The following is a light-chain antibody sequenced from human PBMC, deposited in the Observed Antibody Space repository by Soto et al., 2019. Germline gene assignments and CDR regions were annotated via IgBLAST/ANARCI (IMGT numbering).Light chain of an antibody. CDR2: EVR. J-gene: IGLJ1*01. V-gene: IGLV2-14*01. CDR1: SSDVGGYNY. Sequence: QSALIQPPSVSGSPGQSVTISCTGTSSDVGGYNYVSWYQQHPGKVPKLIIYEVRNRPSGVSPRFSGSKSGNMASLTISGLLAEDEADYYCMSRTSTVTFVFGTGTKVTVL. CDR3: MSRTSTVTFV.